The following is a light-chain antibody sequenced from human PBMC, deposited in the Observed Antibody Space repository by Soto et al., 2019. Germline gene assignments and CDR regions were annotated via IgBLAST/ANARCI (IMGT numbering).Light chain of an antibody. Sequence: QSVLTQPPSASGTPGQRVTISCSGSSSNIGTNTVNWYQQLPGTAPRLLIHRNNQRPSGVPDRFSGSKSGTSASLAISALQSEDETDYYCAAWDDSLKGYFFGTGTKLTVL. CDR1: SSNIGTNT. J-gene: IGLJ1*01. CDR2: RNN. CDR3: AAWDDSLKGYF. V-gene: IGLV1-44*01.